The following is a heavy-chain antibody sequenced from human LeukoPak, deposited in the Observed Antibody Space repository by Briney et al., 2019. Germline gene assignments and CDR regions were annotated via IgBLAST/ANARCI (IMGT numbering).Heavy chain of an antibody. CDR3: ATLTGVAGHDY. CDR2: IDPSGGST. V-gene: IGHV1-46*01. Sequence: ASVKVSCKASGYAFANYLVHWVRQAPGQGLEWMGRIDPSGGSTDYAQKFRDRVTMTEDTSTDTAYMELSSLRSEDTAVYYCATLTGVAGHDYWGQGTLVTVSS. D-gene: IGHD7-27*01. J-gene: IGHJ4*02. CDR1: GYAFANYL.